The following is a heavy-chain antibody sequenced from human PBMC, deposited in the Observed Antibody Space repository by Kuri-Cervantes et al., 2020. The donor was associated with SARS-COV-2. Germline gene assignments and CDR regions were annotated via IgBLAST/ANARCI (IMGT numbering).Heavy chain of an antibody. J-gene: IGHJ5*02. Sequence: SVKVSCKASGGTFSSYAISWVRQAPGQGLEWMGRIIPIFGTANYAQKLQGRVTMTTDTSTSTAYMELRSLRSDDTAVYYCARDSIPTLGYCSSTSCYVPYNWFDPWGQGTLVTVSS. CDR1: GGTFSSYA. CDR3: ARDSIPTLGYCSSTSCYVPYNWFDP. D-gene: IGHD2-2*01. CDR2: IIPIFGTA. V-gene: IGHV1-69*05.